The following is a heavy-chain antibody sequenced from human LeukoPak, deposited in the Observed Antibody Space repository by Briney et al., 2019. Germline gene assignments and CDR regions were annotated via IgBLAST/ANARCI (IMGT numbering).Heavy chain of an antibody. Sequence: GGSLRLSCAASGFTVSSNYMSWVRQAPGKGLEWVGRIKSKTDGGTTDYAAPVKGRFTISRDDSKNTLYLQMNSLKTEDTAVYYCSTDLSNVPWGQGTLVTVSS. D-gene: IGHD2-8*01. J-gene: IGHJ5*02. V-gene: IGHV3-15*01. CDR1: GFTVSSNY. CDR3: STDLSNVP. CDR2: IKSKTDGGTT.